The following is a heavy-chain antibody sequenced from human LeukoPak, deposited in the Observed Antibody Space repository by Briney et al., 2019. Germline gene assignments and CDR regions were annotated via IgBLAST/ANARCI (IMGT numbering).Heavy chain of an antibody. CDR3: ARARYSSSCYDY. CDR1: GGSISSYY. Sequence: PSETLSLTCTVSGGSISSYYWSWIRQPPGKGLEWIGYIYYSGSTNYNPSLKSRVTISVDTSKNQFSLKLSSVTAADTAVYYCARARYSSSCYDYWGQGTPVTVSS. J-gene: IGHJ4*02. D-gene: IGHD6-13*01. V-gene: IGHV4-59*01. CDR2: IYYSGST.